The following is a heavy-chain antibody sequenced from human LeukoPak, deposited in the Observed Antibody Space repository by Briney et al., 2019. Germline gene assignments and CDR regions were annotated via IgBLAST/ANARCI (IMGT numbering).Heavy chain of an antibody. V-gene: IGHV4-59*08. D-gene: IGHD2-8*01. CDR2: VSYSGGT. Sequence: ETPSLTRTVAGGSISNYFWKCIPQRPGKGLERVGHVSYSGGTKYNPSLQSRVTISIDTSKNQFSLNLSSVTAADTAVYYCARRVIMSAAGVPDTWLDPWGEGILVTVSS. CDR1: GGSISNYF. CDR3: ARRVIMSAAGVPDTWLDP. J-gene: IGHJ5*02.